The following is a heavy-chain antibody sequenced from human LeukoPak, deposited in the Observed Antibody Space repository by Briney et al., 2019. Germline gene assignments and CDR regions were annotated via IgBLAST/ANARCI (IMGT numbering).Heavy chain of an antibody. D-gene: IGHD6-19*01. Sequence: NPSETLSLTCAVYGGSFSGYYWAWIRQPPGKGPEWIGSMYHNSGATFYSPSLKSRVTISVDTSKNQLSLKLSSVTAADTAVYYCAREDGSGWPRYNWFDPWGQGTLVTVSS. V-gene: IGHV4-38-2*02. CDR3: AREDGSGWPRYNWFDP. CDR1: GGSFSGYY. CDR2: MYHNSGAT. J-gene: IGHJ5*02.